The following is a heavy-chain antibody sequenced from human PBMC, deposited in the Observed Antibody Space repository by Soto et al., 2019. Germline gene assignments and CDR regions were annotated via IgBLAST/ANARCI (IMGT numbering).Heavy chain of an antibody. CDR1: GYTLGNYD. J-gene: IGHJ4*02. V-gene: IGHV1-8*01. Sequence: QVQLVQSGAEVKKPGASVKVSCKASGYTLGNYDINWARQAPGQGLEWMGWMNPHSGKTVYARKFQGRVTMTRDTSLTTAFLEVSSLRSEDTAVYFCARNPVGATIDYWGQGTLVTVSS. CDR2: MNPHSGKT. CDR3: ARNPVGATIDY. D-gene: IGHD1-26*01.